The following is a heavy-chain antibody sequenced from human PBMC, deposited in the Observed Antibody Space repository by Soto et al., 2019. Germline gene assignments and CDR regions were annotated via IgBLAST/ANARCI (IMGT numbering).Heavy chain of an antibody. CDR2: ISNDGSDI. Sequence: GGSLRLSCAASGFNFSTFGINWVRQAPGKGLEWVAIISNDGSDINYADSVRGRFTISRDTSRNTLHLQMNSLRAEDTAVYYCAKNRAPRPFYYHGLDLWGQGTTVTVSS. CDR3: AKNRAPRPFYYHGLDL. CDR1: GFNFSTFG. J-gene: IGHJ6*02. V-gene: IGHV3-30*18.